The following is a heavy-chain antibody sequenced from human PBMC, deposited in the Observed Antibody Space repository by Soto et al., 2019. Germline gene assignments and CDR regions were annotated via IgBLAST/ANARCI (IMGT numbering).Heavy chain of an antibody. D-gene: IGHD3-10*01. CDR1: GFSFGSNS. CDR3: VILALRKFDF. J-gene: IGHJ4*02. Sequence: EVLLFEPGGGFVQPGGTLRLSCSASGFSFGSNSMAWVRQAPGKGLEWVASVSDTVDRIFHADSVKGRFTITRDNSRNTLYLQMNRRRDEDTALYYCVILALRKFDFWCPGRLVIVSS. CDR2: VSDTVDRI. V-gene: IGHV3-23*01.